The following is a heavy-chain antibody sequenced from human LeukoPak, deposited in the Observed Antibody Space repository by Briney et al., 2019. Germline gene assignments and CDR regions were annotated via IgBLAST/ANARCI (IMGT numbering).Heavy chain of an antibody. J-gene: IGHJ5*02. CDR3: AKAGYSSGWSDAPRWFDP. Sequence: GGSLRLSCAASGFTFSSYGMHWVRQAPGKGLEWVAVISYDGSNKFYADSVKGRFTISKDNSKNTLYLQMNSLRAEDTAVYYCAKAGYSSGWSDAPRWFDPWGQGTLVTVSS. CDR1: GFTFSSYG. D-gene: IGHD6-19*01. CDR2: ISYDGSNK. V-gene: IGHV3-30*18.